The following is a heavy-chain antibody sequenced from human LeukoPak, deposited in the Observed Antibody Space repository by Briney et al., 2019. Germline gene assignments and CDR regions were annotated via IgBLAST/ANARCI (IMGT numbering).Heavy chain of an antibody. CDR1: SYTFTNYA. CDR3: ARTIITAAGSAFDP. V-gene: IGHV1-18*01. Sequence: ASVKVSCKASSYTFTNYAFTWVRQAPGQGLEWMGWISAYNGNTNYAQKLQGRVTMTTDTSTSTAYMELRSLRSDDTAVYYCARTIITAAGSAFDPWGQGTLVTISS. J-gene: IGHJ5*02. CDR2: ISAYNGNT. D-gene: IGHD6-13*01.